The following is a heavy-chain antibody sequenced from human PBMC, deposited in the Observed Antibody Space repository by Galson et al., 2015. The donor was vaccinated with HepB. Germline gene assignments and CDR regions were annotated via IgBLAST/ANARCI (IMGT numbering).Heavy chain of an antibody. Sequence: SLRLSCAASGFTFSSSWMSWVRQAPGKGLEWVANINQVGSEKNYVDSVRGRFTISRDNAKNSLFLQMNSLRAEDTGIYYCARHPSSSFDDWGQGTLVTVSS. CDR2: INQVGSEK. D-gene: IGHD2-2*01. CDR1: GFTFSSSW. J-gene: IGHJ4*02. CDR3: ARHPSSSFDD. V-gene: IGHV3-7*01.